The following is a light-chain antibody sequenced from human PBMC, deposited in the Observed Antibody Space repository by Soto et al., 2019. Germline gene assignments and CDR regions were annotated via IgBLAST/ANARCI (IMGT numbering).Light chain of an antibody. CDR3: SSYTPSSTHVI. CDR2: DVS. V-gene: IGLV2-14*03. J-gene: IGLJ2*01. CDR1: SGDVGGGYNY. Sequence: QSALSQPASVSGSPGQSITIACTGASGDVGGGYNYVSWYQQHPGKAPKLIIYDVSSRPSGVSNRFSGSKSGNTAFLTISGLQAEDESEYYCSSYTPSSTHVIYGGGTKVTVL.